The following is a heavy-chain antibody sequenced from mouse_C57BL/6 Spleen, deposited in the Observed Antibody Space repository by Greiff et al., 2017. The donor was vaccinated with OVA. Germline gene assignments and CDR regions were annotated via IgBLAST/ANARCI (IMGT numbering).Heavy chain of an antibody. CDR1: GYTFTSYW. Sequence: QVHVKQSGAELVRPGSSVKLSCKASGYTFTSYWMHWVKQRPIQGLEWIGNIDPSDSETHYNQKFKDKATLTVDKSSSTAYMQLSSLTSEDSAVYYCARHYYGNWYFDVWGTGTTATVSS. D-gene: IGHD1-1*01. J-gene: IGHJ1*03. CDR3: ARHYYGNWYFDV. V-gene: IGHV1-52*01. CDR2: IDPSDSET.